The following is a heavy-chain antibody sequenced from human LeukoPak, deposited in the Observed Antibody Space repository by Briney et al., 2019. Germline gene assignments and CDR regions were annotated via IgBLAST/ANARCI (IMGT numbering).Heavy chain of an antibody. Sequence: GGSLRLSCAASGFTFSSYWMSWVRQAPGKGLEWVANIKQDGSEKYYVDSVKGRFTISRDNAKNSLYLQMNSLRAEDTAVYYCARRLRNEYYDFWSGSRYYFDYWGQGTLVTVSS. CDR3: ARRLRNEYYDFWSGSRYYFDY. CDR1: GFTFSSYW. J-gene: IGHJ4*02. V-gene: IGHV3-7*01. D-gene: IGHD3-3*01. CDR2: IKQDGSEK.